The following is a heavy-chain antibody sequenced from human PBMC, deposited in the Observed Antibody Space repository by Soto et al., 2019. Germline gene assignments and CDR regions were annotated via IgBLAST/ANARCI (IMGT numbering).Heavy chain of an antibody. CDR2: INPDGSSA. CDR1: GFSFSNYW. J-gene: IGHJ4*02. V-gene: IGHV3-74*01. D-gene: IGHD5-18*01. CDR3: ARDTAMFDVDSDY. Sequence: GGSLRLSCAGSGFSFSNYWMQWVRQSPREGLVWVSRINPDGSSAHYADSVKGRFAISRDNAKNTLYLQMNSLRAEDTALYYCARDTAMFDVDSDYWGQGTLVTVSS.